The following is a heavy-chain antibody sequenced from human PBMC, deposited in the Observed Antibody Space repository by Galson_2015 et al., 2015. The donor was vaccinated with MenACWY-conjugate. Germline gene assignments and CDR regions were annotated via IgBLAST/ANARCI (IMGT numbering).Heavy chain of an antibody. CDR2: INSDGSST. V-gene: IGHV3-74*01. CDR1: GFSFSNAW. CDR3: AVYCSSTRCYGASGGY. D-gene: IGHD2-2*01. J-gene: IGHJ4*02. Sequence: SLRLSCAASGFSFSNAWMNWVRQAPGKGLVWVSLINSDGSSTSYADSVKGRFTISRDNAKNTLYLQMNSLRAEDTAVYYCAVYCSSTRCYGASGGYWGQGTLVTVSS.